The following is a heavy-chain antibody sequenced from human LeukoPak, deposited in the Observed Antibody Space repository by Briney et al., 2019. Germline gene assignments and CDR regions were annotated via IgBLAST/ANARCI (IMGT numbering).Heavy chain of an antibody. V-gene: IGHV3-48*04. J-gene: IGHJ6*04. CDR3: AELGITMIGGV. CDR1: GFTFSSYS. D-gene: IGHD3-10*02. Sequence: GGSLRLSCAAPGFTFSSYSMNWVRQAPGKGLEWVSYISSSGSTIYYADSVKGRFTISRDNAKNSLYLQMNSLRAEDTAVYYCAELGITMIGGVWGKGTTVTISS. CDR2: ISSSGSTI.